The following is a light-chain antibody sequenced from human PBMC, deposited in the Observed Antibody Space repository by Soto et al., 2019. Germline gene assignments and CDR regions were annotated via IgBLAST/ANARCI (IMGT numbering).Light chain of an antibody. J-gene: IGKJ4*01. CDR3: QQYDSSPLT. CDR1: QSVSTSY. V-gene: IGKV3-20*01. CDR2: GAS. Sequence: EIVLTQSPGTLSSSPGERATLSCRASQSVSTSYLAWYQQKPGQAPMLLIYGASSRSSGIPYRFSGSGSGTDFTLTISRLEPEDFALYYCQQYDSSPLTFGGGTKVEIK.